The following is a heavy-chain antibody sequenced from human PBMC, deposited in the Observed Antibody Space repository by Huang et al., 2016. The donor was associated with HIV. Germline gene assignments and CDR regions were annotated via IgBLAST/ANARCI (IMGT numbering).Heavy chain of an antibody. CDR3: TRGHSYGFGRNYFDY. Sequence: QVQLQESGPGPVKPSQTLSLTCTVSGVSIGSGGYYWSWIRQPPGKGLEWIGYIYYSGSTYYNPSRKSRVTISVDTSKNQFSLKLSSLTAADTAVYYCTRGHSYGFGRNYFDYWGQGTLVTVSS. J-gene: IGHJ4*02. CDR2: IYYSGST. CDR1: GVSIGSGGYY. D-gene: IGHD5-18*01. V-gene: IGHV4-30-4*08.